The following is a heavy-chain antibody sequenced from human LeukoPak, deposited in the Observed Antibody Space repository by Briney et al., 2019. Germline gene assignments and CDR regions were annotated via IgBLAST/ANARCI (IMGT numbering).Heavy chain of an antibody. J-gene: IGHJ4*02. Sequence: GGSLRLSCAASGFTFSSYGMHWVRQTPGKGLEWVAIISYDGSIKYYAVSVKGRFTISRVNSKNTLYLQMNSLRAEDTAVYYCARDEMATRYYFDYWGQGTLVTVSS. CDR3: ARDEMATRYYFDY. CDR1: GFTFSSYG. D-gene: IGHD5-24*01. CDR2: ISYDGSIK. V-gene: IGHV3-30*03.